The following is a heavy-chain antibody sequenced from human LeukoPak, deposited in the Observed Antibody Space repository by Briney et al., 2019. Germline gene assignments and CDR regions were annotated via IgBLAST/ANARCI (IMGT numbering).Heavy chain of an antibody. Sequence: QPGGSLRLSCAASGFTFSSFAMNWVRQAPGRGLEWASTMSGDATSTYYADSVKGRFTISRDNSKTTLFLQMNSLRAEDTAVYYCAKRTSGSSWYSSDSWGQGTLVTVSS. CDR1: GFTFSSFA. CDR3: AKRTSGSSWYSSDS. D-gene: IGHD6-13*01. V-gene: IGHV3-23*01. CDR2: MSGDATST. J-gene: IGHJ4*02.